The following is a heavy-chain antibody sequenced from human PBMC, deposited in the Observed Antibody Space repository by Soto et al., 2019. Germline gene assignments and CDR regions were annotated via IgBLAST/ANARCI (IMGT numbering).Heavy chain of an antibody. V-gene: IGHV5-51*01. CDR2: IYPGDSDT. CDR3: ARSLYDSSGYSYLDH. Sequence: GESLKISGKGSGYSFTSHWIAWVRQMPGKGLEWMGIIYPGDSDTTYSPSFQGQVTISADKSISTAYLEWSSLKASGTAMYYCARSLYDSSGYSYLDHWGQGTLVTVSS. CDR1: GYSFTSHW. D-gene: IGHD3-22*01. J-gene: IGHJ4*01.